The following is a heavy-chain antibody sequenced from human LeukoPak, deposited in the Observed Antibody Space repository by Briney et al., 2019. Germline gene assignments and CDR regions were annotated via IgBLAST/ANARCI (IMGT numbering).Heavy chain of an antibody. D-gene: IGHD6-19*01. V-gene: IGHV3-9*01. CDR3: AKDTKLAVTYYFDY. Sequence: GRSLRLSCAASGFTFDDYAIHWVRQAPGKGLEWVSGISWNSGSIGYADSVKGRFTISRDNAKNSLYLQMNSLRAEDTALYYCAKDTKLAVTYYFDYWGQGTLVTVSS. CDR2: ISWNSGSI. J-gene: IGHJ4*02. CDR1: GFTFDDYA.